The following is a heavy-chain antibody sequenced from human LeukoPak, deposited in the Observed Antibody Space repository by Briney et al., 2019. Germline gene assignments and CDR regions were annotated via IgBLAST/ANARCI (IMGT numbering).Heavy chain of an antibody. D-gene: IGHD3-10*01. Sequence: KPSETLSLTCTVSGGSVTNNNLYWSWIRQPPGKGLEWIGYTFNRGRTNYNPSLKSRVAISVDTSGNQFSLRLTSVTSADTAVYYCARGGVAAEVGGLWGQGILVTVSS. CDR1: GGSVTNNNLY. CDR2: TFNRGRT. J-gene: IGHJ4*02. CDR3: ARGGVAAEVGGL. V-gene: IGHV4-61*01.